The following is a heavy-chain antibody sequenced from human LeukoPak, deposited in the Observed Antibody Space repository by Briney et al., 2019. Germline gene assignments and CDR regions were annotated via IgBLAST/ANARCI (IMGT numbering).Heavy chain of an antibody. V-gene: IGHV3-15*01. Sequence: GGSLRLSCAASGFTFSNAWMSWVRQAPGKGLEWVGRIKRKTDGGTTDYAAPVKGRFTISRDDSKNTLYLQMNSLKTEDTAVYYCTRPGRQWLVVDYWGQGTLVTVSS. CDR1: GFTFSNAW. D-gene: IGHD6-19*01. CDR3: TRPGRQWLVVDY. CDR2: IKRKTDGGTT. J-gene: IGHJ4*02.